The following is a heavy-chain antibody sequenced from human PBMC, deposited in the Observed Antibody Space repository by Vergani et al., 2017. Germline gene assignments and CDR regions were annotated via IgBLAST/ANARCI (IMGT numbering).Heavy chain of an antibody. CDR1: GGSFSGYY. D-gene: IGHD6-19*01. CDR2: INHSGST. Sequence: QVQLQQWGAGLLKPSETLSLTCAVYGGSFSGYYWSWIRQPPGKGLEWIGEINHSGSTNYNPSLKSRVTISVDTSKNQFSLKLSSVTAADTAVYYCARASVAGDFDYWGQGTLVTVSS. V-gene: IGHV4-34*01. CDR3: ARASVAGDFDY. J-gene: IGHJ4*02.